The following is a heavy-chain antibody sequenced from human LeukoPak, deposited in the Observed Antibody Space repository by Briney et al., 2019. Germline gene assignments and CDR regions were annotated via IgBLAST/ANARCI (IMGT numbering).Heavy chain of an antibody. CDR3: ARDRDFGSGGFDI. D-gene: IGHD3-10*01. V-gene: IGHV3-33*02. Sequence: GGSLRLSCAPSGFSFSEHGMHCVRQAPGRGPEWGTVTWFDGRYNHYADSATGRFTISRDNSKNTVFLEMNSLRAEDTAVYHCARDRDFGSGGFDIWGRGTMVIVSS. CDR2: TWFDGRYN. CDR1: GFSFSEHG. J-gene: IGHJ3*02.